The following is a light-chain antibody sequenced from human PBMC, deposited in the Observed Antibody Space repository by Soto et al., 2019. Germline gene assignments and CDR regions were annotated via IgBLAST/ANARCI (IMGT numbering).Light chain of an antibody. Sequence: AIEMTQSPSSLSASVGDRVTITCRASEYMSDDLAWSQQRPGTAPKLLIYEASTLHSGVPSRFSGVVSGTDFTLTISGLQAEDFTTYFCLQSHDYPFTFGRGTGLEIK. CDR3: LQSHDYPFT. J-gene: IGKJ5*01. V-gene: IGKV1-6*01. CDR2: EAS. CDR1: EYMSDD.